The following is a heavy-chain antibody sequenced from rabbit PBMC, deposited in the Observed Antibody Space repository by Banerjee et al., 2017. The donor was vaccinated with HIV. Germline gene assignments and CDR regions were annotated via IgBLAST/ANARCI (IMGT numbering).Heavy chain of an antibody. CDR1: GFSLSSYG. CDR3: ARDRSSSGWSGFAL. V-gene: IGHV1S45*01. J-gene: IGHJ4*01. D-gene: IGHD4-1*01. CDR2: IDAGDNGDT. Sequence: QEQVEESGGDLVQPEGSLTLTCTASGFSLSSYGMSWVRQTPGKGLERIGYIDAGDNGDTYYASWAKGRFTISRTSSTTVALQMTSLTAADTATYFCARDRSSSGWSGFALWGPGTLVTV.